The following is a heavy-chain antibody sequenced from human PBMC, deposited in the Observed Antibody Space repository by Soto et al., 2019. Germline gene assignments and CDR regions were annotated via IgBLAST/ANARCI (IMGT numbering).Heavy chain of an antibody. CDR2: ISSSSSTI. D-gene: IGHD4-17*01. CDR3: AIDLNYGLFDY. CDR1: GFTFSSYS. J-gene: IGHJ4*02. Sequence: EVQLVESGGGLVQPGGSLRLSCAASGFTFSSYSMNWVRQAPGKGLEWVSYISSSSSTIYYADSVKGRFTISRDNAKNSLYLQMNILRAEDTAVYYCAIDLNYGLFDYWGQGTLVTVSS. V-gene: IGHV3-48*01.